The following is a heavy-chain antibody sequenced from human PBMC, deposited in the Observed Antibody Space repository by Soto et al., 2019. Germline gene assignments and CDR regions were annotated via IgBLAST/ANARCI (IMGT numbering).Heavy chain of an antibody. CDR1: GDSIISSDFY. D-gene: IGHD3-3*02. J-gene: IGHJ5*02. V-gene: IGHV4-39*01. CDR3: ARHSLALRKNNWFDP. CDR2: IFYLGSS. Sequence: PSETLSLTCTVSGDSIISSDFYWGWVRQPPGKGLEWIGSIFYLGSSYYNPSLKSRVTMSVATSKNQFSLRLRSVTAADTALYFCARHSLALRKNNWFDPWGQGIMVTVSS.